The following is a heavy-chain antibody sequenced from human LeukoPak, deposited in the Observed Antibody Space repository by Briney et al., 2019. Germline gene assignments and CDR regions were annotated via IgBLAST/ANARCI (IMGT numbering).Heavy chain of an antibody. CDR2: INPNSGGT. J-gene: IGHJ4*02. D-gene: IGHD3/OR15-3a*01. V-gene: IGHV1-2*02. Sequence: ASVKVSCKASGYTFTGYYMHWVRQAPGQGLEWMGWINPNSGGTKYAQNFQGRVTMTRDTSISTVYMEVSSLRSDDTAVYYCARDFWTGFYFEYWGQGTLVTVSS. CDR1: GYTFTGYY. CDR3: ARDFWTGFYFEY.